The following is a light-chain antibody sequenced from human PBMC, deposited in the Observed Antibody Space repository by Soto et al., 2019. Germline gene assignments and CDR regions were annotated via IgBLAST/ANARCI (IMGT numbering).Light chain of an antibody. J-gene: IGKJ1*01. Sequence: EIVMTQSPATLSVSPGERATLSCRAGQSVSSNLAWYQQKRGQGPRLLIYGASTRATGIPARFSGSGSGTEFTLTISSLQSEDFAVYYCHQYNNWPLWTFGQGTKVDIK. CDR2: GAS. V-gene: IGKV3-15*01. CDR1: QSVSSN. CDR3: HQYNNWPLWT.